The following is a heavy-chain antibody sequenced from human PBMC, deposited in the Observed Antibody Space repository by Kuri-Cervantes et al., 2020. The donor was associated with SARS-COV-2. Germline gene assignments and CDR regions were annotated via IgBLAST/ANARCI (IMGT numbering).Heavy chain of an antibody. V-gene: IGHV3-74*01. CDR2: INSDGSST. Sequence: GESMKISCAASGFTFSSYAMSWVRQAPGKGLVWVSRINSDGSSTSYADSVKGRFTITRDSAKNTLYLQMNSLRAEDTAVYYCARSSGWYDYWGQGTLVTVSS. D-gene: IGHD6-19*01. CDR3: ARSSGWYDY. CDR1: GFTFSSYA. J-gene: IGHJ4*02.